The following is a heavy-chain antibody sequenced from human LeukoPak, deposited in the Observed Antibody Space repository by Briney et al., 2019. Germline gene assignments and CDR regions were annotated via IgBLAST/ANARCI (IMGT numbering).Heavy chain of an antibody. CDR3: ARDEGIAAAGTPVGFRRWFDP. V-gene: IGHV4-39*07. Sequence: SETLSLTCTVSGGSISSSRYYWGWIRQPPGKGLEWIGSIYYSGSTYYNPSLKSRVTISVDTAKNQFSLKLSSVTAADTAVYYCARDEGIAAAGTPVGFRRWFDPWGQGTLVTVSS. CDR2: IYYSGST. D-gene: IGHD6-13*01. CDR1: GGSISSSRYY. J-gene: IGHJ5*02.